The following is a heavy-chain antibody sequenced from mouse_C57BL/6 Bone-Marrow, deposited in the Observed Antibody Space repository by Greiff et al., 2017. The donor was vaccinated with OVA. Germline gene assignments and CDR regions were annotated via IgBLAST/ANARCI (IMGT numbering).Heavy chain of an antibody. CDR3: THTTVVARGGDWYFDV. V-gene: IGHV14-4*01. CDR2: IDPENGDT. J-gene: IGHJ1*03. D-gene: IGHD1-1*01. Sequence: VQLQQPGAELVRPGASVKLSCTASGFNIKDDYMHWVKQRPEQGLEWIGWIDPENGDTEYDSQFQGKATLTVDTSSNTASLQLSSLTSEDTAVYYCTHTTVVARGGDWYFDVWGTGTTVTVSS. CDR1: GFNIKDDY.